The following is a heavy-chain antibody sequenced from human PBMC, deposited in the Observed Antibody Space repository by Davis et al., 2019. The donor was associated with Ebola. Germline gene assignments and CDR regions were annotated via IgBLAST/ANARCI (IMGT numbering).Heavy chain of an antibody. CDR3: AGIRGQWLED. J-gene: IGHJ4*02. V-gene: IGHV4-34*01. D-gene: IGHD6-19*01. CDR1: RESFSGDY. CDR2: INHSGRT. Sequence: PGGSLRLSCAVYRESFSGDYWTWTRQSPGKGMEWIGEINHSGRTYYNPSLNGRVTISLDTSKRQVSLKLNSVTAADSALYYCAGIRGQWLEDWGQGTRVTVSS.